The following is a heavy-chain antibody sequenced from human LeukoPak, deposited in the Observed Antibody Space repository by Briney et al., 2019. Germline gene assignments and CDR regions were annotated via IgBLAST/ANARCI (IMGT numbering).Heavy chain of an antibody. V-gene: IGHV7-4-1*01. D-gene: IGHD6-6*01. CDR3: ARDTGIAAPYLSYYYYYGMDV. Sequence: GASVKVSCKASGYTFTSYAMNWVRQAPGQGLEWMGWINTNTGNPTYAQGFTGRFVFSLNTSVSTASLQICSLKAEDTAVYYCARDTGIAAPYLSYYYYYGMDVWGQGTTVTVSS. CDR2: INTNTGNP. CDR1: GYTFTSYA. J-gene: IGHJ6*02.